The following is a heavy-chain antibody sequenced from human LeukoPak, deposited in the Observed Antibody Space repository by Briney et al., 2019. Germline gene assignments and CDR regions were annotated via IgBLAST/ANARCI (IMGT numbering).Heavy chain of an antibody. Sequence: ASVKVSCKASGYTFTSYGISWVRQAPGQGLEWMGWISAYNGNTNYAQKLQGRVTMTTDTSTGTAYMELRSLRSDDTAVYYCARYINRHTLYYYFDYWGQGTLVTVSS. J-gene: IGHJ4*02. CDR3: ARYINRHTLYYYFDY. CDR2: ISAYNGNT. V-gene: IGHV1-18*04. D-gene: IGHD1-14*01. CDR1: GYTFTSYG.